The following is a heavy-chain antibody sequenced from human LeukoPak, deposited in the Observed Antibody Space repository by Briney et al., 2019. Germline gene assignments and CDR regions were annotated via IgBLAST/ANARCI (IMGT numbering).Heavy chain of an antibody. CDR2: ISRTGNSI. D-gene: IGHD6-13*01. J-gene: IGHJ4*02. CDR3: ARGPYSSNWYVDY. V-gene: IGHV3-48*03. CDR1: GFTLSSYE. Sequence: GGSLRLSCAASGFTLSSYEMNWVRLAPGKGLEWSSYISRTGNSIYYADSVKGRFTISRDSAKNSLYLQMNSLRAEDTAVYYCARGPYSSNWYVDYWGQGTLVTVAS.